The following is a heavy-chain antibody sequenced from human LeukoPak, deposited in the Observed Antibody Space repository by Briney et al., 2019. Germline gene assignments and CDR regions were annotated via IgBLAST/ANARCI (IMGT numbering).Heavy chain of an antibody. CDR1: GFTVSSNY. D-gene: IGHD6-6*01. Sequence: PGGSLRLSCAASGFTVSSNYKSWVRQAPGKGLEWVSVIYSGGSTYYADSVKGRFTISRDNSKNTLYLQMNSLRAEDTAVYYCAREEPSWPYSSSSRWFDPWGQGTLVTVSS. CDR2: IYSGGST. V-gene: IGHV3-53*01. CDR3: AREEPSWPYSSSSRWFDP. J-gene: IGHJ5*02.